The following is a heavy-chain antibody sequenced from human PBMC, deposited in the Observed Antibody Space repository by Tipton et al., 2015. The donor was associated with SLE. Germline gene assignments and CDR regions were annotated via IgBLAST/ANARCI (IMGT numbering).Heavy chain of an antibody. CDR1: GGSFRSYS. J-gene: IGHJ2*01. CDR2: VYHSGSA. D-gene: IGHD2-8*01. Sequence: TLSLTCAVSGGSFRSYSWNWIRQPPGKGLEWIGYVYHSGSAYYNPSLKSRVTISVDRSRNQFSLKLSSVTAADTAVYYCARLVSGRCTTNACFLHWYFDLWGRGTLVTVSS. CDR3: ARLVSGRCTTNACFLHWYFDL. V-gene: IGHV4-30-2*01.